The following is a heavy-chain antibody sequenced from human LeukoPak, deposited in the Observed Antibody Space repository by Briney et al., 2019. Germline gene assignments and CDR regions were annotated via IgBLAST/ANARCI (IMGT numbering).Heavy chain of an antibody. CDR2: LYYNGRT. J-gene: IGHJ3*02. D-gene: IGHD6-13*01. CDR3: ARAAAAGDAFDI. V-gene: IGHV4-38-2*02. CDR1: GYSISNGYY. Sequence: SETLSLTCSVSGYSISNGYYWGWIRQTPGKGLEWIGSLYYNGRTYYNPSLKSRVTISVDTSKNQFSLKLSSVTAADTAVYYCARAAAAGDAFDIWGQGTMVTVSS.